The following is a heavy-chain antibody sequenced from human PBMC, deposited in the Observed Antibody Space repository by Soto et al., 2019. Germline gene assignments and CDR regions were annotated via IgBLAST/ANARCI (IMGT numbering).Heavy chain of an antibody. D-gene: IGHD6-13*01. J-gene: IGHJ6*02. CDR2: ISAYNGNT. V-gene: IGHV1-18*01. Sequence: ASVQVSSKASGHTFTGYGISWVQQSPGQGLEWMGWISAYNGNTNYAQKLQGRVTMTTDTSTSTAYMELRSLRSDDTAVYYCARVAGSQDYYYGMDVWGQGTTVTVSS. CDR3: ARVAGSQDYYYGMDV. CDR1: GHTFTGYG.